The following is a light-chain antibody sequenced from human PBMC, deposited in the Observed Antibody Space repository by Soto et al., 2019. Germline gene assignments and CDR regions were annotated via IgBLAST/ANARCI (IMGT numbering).Light chain of an antibody. CDR1: QSVRRH. Sequence: EILMTQFPATLSVSPVEIAVLSCIASQSVRRHFAWYQQKPGQAPWLLIYDESNRATGIPATFSGSGSGTDLTLTINSLEPEDSAVYYCQQRRNWPSPTFGQGTRLQI. CDR3: QQRRNWPSPT. V-gene: IGKV3-11*01. J-gene: IGKJ5*01. CDR2: DES.